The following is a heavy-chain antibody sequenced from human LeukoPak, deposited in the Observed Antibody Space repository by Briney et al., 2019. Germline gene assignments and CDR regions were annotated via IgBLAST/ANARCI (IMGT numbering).Heavy chain of an antibody. J-gene: IGHJ6*03. CDR2: INWNGGST. V-gene: IGHV3-20*04. CDR1: GFTFDDYG. D-gene: IGHD6-19*01. CDR3: ARAAVAGQRYYYYYMDV. Sequence: RGSLRLSCAASGFTFDDYGMSWVRQAPGKGLEWVSGINWNGGSTGYADSVKGRFTISRDNAKNSLYLQMNSLRAEDTALYYCARAAVAGQRYYYYYMDVWGKGTTVTVSS.